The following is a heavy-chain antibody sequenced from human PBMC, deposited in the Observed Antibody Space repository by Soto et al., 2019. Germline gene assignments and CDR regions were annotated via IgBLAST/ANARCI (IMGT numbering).Heavy chain of an antibody. J-gene: IGHJ4*02. CDR3: ARGDDGSGYYRVYFDY. D-gene: IGHD3-22*01. V-gene: IGHV1-69*13. CDR1: GGTFSSYA. Sequence: ASVKVSCKASGGTFSSYAISWVRQAPGQGLEWMGGIIPIFGTANYAQKFQGRVTITADESTSTAYMELSSLRSEDTAVYYCARGDDGSGYYRVYFDYWGQGTLVTVSS. CDR2: IIPIFGTA.